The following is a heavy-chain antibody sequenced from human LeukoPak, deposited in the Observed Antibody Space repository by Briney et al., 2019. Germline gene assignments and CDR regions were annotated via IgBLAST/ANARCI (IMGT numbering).Heavy chain of an antibody. CDR2: ISGSGGGT. D-gene: IGHD6-13*01. J-gene: IGHJ3*02. CDR3: AKLYSTSYSQAFDI. Sequence: PGGSLRLSCAASGFTFSSYAMSWVRQAAAKGLEWVSAISGSGGGTYYADSVKGRFTISRDNSKNTLYLQMNSLRAEDTAVYYCAKLYSTSYSQAFDIWGQGTMVTVSS. CDR1: GFTFSSYA. V-gene: IGHV3-23*01.